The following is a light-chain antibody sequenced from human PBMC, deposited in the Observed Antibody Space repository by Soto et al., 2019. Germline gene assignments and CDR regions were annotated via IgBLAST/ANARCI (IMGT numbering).Light chain of an antibody. V-gene: IGKV1-6*01. Sequence: ALQMTQSPSSLSASVGDRVTITCRASQDIRVDLGWYQQKPGKAPKLLIYAASSLQSGVPSRFSGSGSGTDFTLTISSLQPEDFATYYCLQDYNYPWTFGQGTKVEIK. J-gene: IGKJ1*01. CDR1: QDIRVD. CDR2: AAS. CDR3: LQDYNYPWT.